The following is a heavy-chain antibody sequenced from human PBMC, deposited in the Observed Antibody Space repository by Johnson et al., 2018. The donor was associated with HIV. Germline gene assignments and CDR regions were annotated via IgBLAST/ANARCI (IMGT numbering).Heavy chain of an antibody. CDR2: ISWNSGSI. CDR1: GFTFSSYD. J-gene: IGHJ3*02. V-gene: IGHV3-9*01. Sequence: VQLVESGGGLVQPGGSLRLSCAASGFTFSSYDMHWVRQATGKGLEWVSGISWNSGSIGYADSVKGRFTISRDNAKNSLYLQMNSLRTEDTALYYCAKDLTRYSTSGDAFDIWGQGTMVTVSS. D-gene: IGHD6-13*01. CDR3: AKDLTRYSTSGDAFDI.